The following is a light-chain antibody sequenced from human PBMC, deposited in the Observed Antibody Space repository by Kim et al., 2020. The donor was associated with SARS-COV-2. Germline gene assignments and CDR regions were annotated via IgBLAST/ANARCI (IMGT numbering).Light chain of an antibody. V-gene: IGLV2-8*01. J-gene: IGLJ2*01. CDR3: SSYAGRQNLV. CDR2: EVN. CDR1: SRDIGGYNC. Sequence: GQSVTISCTGTSRDIGGYNCVAWYQQHPGKAPKVMIYEVNKRPSGVPDRFSGSKSGNTASLTVSGLQAEDEADYYCSSYAGRQNLVFGGGTQLTVL.